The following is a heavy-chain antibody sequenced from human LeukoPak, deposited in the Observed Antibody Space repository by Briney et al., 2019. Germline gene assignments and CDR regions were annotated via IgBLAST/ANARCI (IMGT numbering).Heavy chain of an antibody. D-gene: IGHD2-2*02. Sequence: PGGSLRLSCVASGFTFSSYWMHWVRQPPGEGLVWVARINSDGSSTTYADSVKGRFTISRDNAKNTLYLRMNSLRAEDTAVYYCSRDRSYTHDYWGQGTLVTVSS. V-gene: IGHV3-74*01. CDR3: SRDRSYTHDY. J-gene: IGHJ4*02. CDR2: INSDGSST. CDR1: GFTFSSYW.